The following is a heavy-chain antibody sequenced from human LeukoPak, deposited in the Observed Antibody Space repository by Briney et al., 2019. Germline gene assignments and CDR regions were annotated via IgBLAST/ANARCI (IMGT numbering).Heavy chain of an antibody. D-gene: IGHD3-22*01. V-gene: IGHV3-21*01. CDR3: ARASYDSSGYDWFDP. CDR1: GFTFSSYS. Sequence: GGSLRLSCAASGFTFSSYSMNWVRQAPGKGLEWVSSISSSSSYIYYADSVKGRFTISRDNAKNSLYLQMNSLRAEDTAVYYCARASYDSSGYDWFDPWGQGTLVTVSP. CDR2: ISSSSSYI. J-gene: IGHJ5*02.